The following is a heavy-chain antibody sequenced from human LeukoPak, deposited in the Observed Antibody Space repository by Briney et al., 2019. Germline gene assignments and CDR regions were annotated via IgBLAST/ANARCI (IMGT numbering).Heavy chain of an antibody. D-gene: IGHD6-19*01. Sequence: PGGSLRLSCAASGFTFDDYGMSWVRQAPGKGLEWVSGINWNGGSTGYADSVKGRFTISRDNAKNSLYLQMNSLRAEDTAVYYCAKPTAMWQWLVQYFDYWGQGTLVTVSS. J-gene: IGHJ4*02. CDR2: INWNGGST. V-gene: IGHV3-20*04. CDR1: GFTFDDYG. CDR3: AKPTAMWQWLVQYFDY.